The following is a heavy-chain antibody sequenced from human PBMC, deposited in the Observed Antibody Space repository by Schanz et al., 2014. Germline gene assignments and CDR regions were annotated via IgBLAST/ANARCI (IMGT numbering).Heavy chain of an antibody. CDR2: VFPNGIT. CDR3: ARDTTWRLDL. V-gene: IGHV4-61*02. Sequence: QVQLQESGPGLVKPSQTLSLTCTVSGGSIRSGTYYWSWIRQPAGKALEWVGRVFPNGITNYNPSRKTRITISRDTSKTGFSRALASRTAADTAVYYCARDTTWRLDLWGRGTLVTVSS. CDR1: GGSIRSGTYY. J-gene: IGHJ2*01. D-gene: IGHD1-1*01.